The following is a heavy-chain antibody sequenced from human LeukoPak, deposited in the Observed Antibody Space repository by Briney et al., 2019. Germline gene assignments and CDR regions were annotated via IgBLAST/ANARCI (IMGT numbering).Heavy chain of an antibody. CDR2: MCFTGNS. J-gene: IGHJ5*01. CDR3: ARLGGSGWFDS. Sequence: PSETLSLTCTVSGGSVSSDIFHWGWIRQPPGRGLEWIGNMCFTGNSNYNPSLKSRVAISIDMSKNQFSLRLCSMTTADTAVYHCARLGGSGWFDSWGRGTLVTVSS. V-gene: IGHV4-61*01. CDR1: GGSVSSDIFH. D-gene: IGHD6-19*01.